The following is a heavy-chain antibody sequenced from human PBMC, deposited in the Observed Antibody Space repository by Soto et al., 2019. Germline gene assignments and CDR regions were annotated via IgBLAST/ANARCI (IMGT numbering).Heavy chain of an antibody. CDR3: VKQSGSGSYYKVGSVGHFDS. Sequence: PGGSLRLSCAASGFTFNIYAMSWVRQAPGKGLEWVSAISGSGGGTYYADSVEGRFTISRDNSNNTLYLQMSSLRAEDTAVYYCVKQSGSGSYYKVGSVGHFDSWGQGTLVTVSS. CDR2: ISGSGGGT. D-gene: IGHD3-10*01. CDR1: GFTFNIYA. J-gene: IGHJ4*02. V-gene: IGHV3-23*01.